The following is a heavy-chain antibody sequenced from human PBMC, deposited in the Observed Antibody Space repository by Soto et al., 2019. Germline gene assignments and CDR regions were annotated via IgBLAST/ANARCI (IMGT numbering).Heavy chain of an antibody. CDR1: GFTFSNAW. V-gene: IGHV3-15*01. J-gene: IGHJ4*02. CDR2: IKSKTDGGTT. CDR3: TTMDTAMAKGVTPALGY. D-gene: IGHD5-18*01. Sequence: PGGSLRLSCAASGFTFSNAWMSWVRQAPGKGLEWVGRIKSKTDGGTTDYAAPVKGRFTISRDDSKNTLYLQMNSPKTEDTAVYYCTTMDTAMAKGVTPALGYWGQGTLVTVSS.